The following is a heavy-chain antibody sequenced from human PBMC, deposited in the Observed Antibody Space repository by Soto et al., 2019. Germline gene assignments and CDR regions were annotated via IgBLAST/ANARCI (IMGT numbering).Heavy chain of an antibody. V-gene: IGHV4-59*08. J-gene: IGHJ4*02. CDR2: IYYSGST. CDR3: ARGIVATNFDY. CDR1: GDSISRYY. D-gene: IGHD5-12*01. Sequence: SETLSLTCTVSGDSISRYYWSWIRQPPGKGLEWIGYIYYSGSTNYNPSLKSRVTISVDTSKNQFSLKLSSVTAADTAVYYCARGIVATNFDYWGQGTLVTVSS.